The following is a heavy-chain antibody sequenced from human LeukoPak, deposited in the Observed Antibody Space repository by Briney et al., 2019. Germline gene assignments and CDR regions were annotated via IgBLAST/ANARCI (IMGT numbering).Heavy chain of an antibody. CDR3: ARDKLVPKRTFYGMDV. CDR2: ISYDGSNK. Sequence: GGSLRLSCAASGFTFSSYAMHWVRQAPGKGLEWVAVISYDGSNKYYADSVKGRFTISRDNSKNTLYLQMSSLRAEDTAVYYCARDKLVPKRTFYGMDVWGQGTTVTVSS. CDR1: GFTFSSYA. V-gene: IGHV3-30*04. D-gene: IGHD6-6*01. J-gene: IGHJ6*02.